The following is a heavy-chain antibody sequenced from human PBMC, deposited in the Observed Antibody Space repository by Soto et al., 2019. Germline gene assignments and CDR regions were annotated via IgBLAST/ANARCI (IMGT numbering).Heavy chain of an antibody. V-gene: IGHV4-4*02. CDR2: IFHSGTT. Sequence: QVQLQESGPGLVRPSGTLSLTCAVSGDSISSGDWWTWVRQPPGERLEWIGEIFHSGTTNYNPSLKSRVTISVDKSTNQFSLKLSSVRAADTAVYYCARIVYCGGDCFSFDYWGQGTLVTVSS. D-gene: IGHD2-21*02. CDR1: GDSISSGDW. CDR3: ARIVYCGGDCFSFDY. J-gene: IGHJ4*02.